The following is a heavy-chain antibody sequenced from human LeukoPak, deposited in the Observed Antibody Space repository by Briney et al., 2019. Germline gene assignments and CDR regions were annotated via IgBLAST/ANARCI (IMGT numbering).Heavy chain of an antibody. CDR2: VHPSGGST. CDR3: ARITMTTSGWYFDL. J-gene: IGHJ2*01. CDR1: GYTFTSYY. D-gene: IGHD3-22*01. Sequence: APVKLSCKASGYTFTSYYMHWLRQAPGQGLEWMGIVHPSGGSTSYAQKFQGRVTMTRGTATSTVYMELSSLRSEDTALYYCARITMTTSGWYFDLWGRGSLVTVSS. V-gene: IGHV1-46*01.